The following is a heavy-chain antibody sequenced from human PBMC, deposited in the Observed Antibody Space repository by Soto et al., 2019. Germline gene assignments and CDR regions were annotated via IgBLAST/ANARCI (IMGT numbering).Heavy chain of an antibody. CDR2: IFDSGST. CDR3: ARDTGPSYNYYGMDV. J-gene: IGHJ6*02. Sequence: SETLSLTCTVSGGSISSGGYYWTWIRQQKGLEWIGYIFDSGSTYYNPSLKSRITISVDTSKNQFSLKLSSVTAADTAVYYCARDTGPSYNYYGMDVWGQGTTVTSP. V-gene: IGHV4-31*03. CDR1: GGSISSGGYY. D-gene: IGHD3-10*01.